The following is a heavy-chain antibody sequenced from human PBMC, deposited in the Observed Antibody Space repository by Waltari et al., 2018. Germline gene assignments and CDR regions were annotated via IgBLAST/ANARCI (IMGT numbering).Heavy chain of an antibody. CDR2: FGPEDGET. V-gene: IGHV1-24*01. Sequence: QVQLVQSGAEVKKPGASVKVSCKVSGYTLTELSMHWVRQAPGKGLEWMGGFGPEDGETIYAQKFQGRVTMTEDTATDTAYMERSSLRSEDTAVYYCAATYITMVQGVSGYLDYWGQGTLVTVSS. J-gene: IGHJ4*02. D-gene: IGHD3-10*01. CDR3: AATYITMVQGVSGYLDY. CDR1: GYTLTELS.